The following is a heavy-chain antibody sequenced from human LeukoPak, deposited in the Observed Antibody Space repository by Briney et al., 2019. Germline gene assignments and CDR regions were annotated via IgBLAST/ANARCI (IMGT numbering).Heavy chain of an antibody. CDR3: AKEAYYGDYEYSYYYYMDV. CDR1: GFTFDDYD. J-gene: IGHJ6*03. CDR2: ISGSGGST. V-gene: IGHV3-23*01. Sequence: PGGSLRLSCAASGFTFDDYDLSWVRQAPGKGLEWVSAISGSGGSTYYADSVKGRFTISRDNSKNTLYLQMNSLRAEDTAVYYCAKEAYYGDYEYSYYYYMDVWGKGTTVTISS. D-gene: IGHD4-17*01.